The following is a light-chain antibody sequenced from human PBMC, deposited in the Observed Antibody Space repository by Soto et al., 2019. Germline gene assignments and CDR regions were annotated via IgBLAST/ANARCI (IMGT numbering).Light chain of an antibody. J-gene: IGKJ5*01. CDR3: QQYDNLPIT. CDR1: QDISNY. CDR2: DAS. V-gene: IGKV1-33*01. Sequence: DIQMTQSPSSLSASVGDRVTITCQASQDISNYLNWYQQKPGKAPKLLIYDASNLETGGPSRFSGSGPGTDFTFTISSLQPEDIATYYCQQYDNLPITFGQGTRLEIK.